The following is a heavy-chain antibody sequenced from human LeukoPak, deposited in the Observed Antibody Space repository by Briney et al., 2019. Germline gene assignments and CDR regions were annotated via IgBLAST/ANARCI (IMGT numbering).Heavy chain of an antibody. J-gene: IGHJ4*02. CDR3: AKTEIRFLESLSFDY. CDR2: ISPTGSTM. V-gene: IGHV3-48*03. D-gene: IGHD3-3*01. Sequence: GGSLRLSCAASGFTFSHYEMYWVRQAPGKGLEWVSYISPTGSTMYYADSVKGRFTISRDNSKNTLYLQMNSLRAEDTAVYYCAKTEIRFLESLSFDYWGQGTLVTVSS. CDR1: GFTFSHYE.